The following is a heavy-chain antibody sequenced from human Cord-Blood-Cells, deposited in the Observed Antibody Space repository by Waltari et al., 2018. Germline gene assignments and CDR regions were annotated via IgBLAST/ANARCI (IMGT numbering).Heavy chain of an antibody. CDR3: ARGQGRAVAGTRYDFDY. D-gene: IGHD6-19*01. CDR2: INPNSGGT. J-gene: IGHJ4*02. CDR1: GYTFTAYY. Sequence: QVPLVQSVAEVKKPGASVKVSCKASGYTFTAYYMHWRRQAPGQGLEWMGWINPNSGGTNYAQKFQGRVTMTRDTSISTAYMELSRLRSDDTAVYYCARGQGRAVAGTRYDFDYWGQGTLVTVSS. V-gene: IGHV1-2*02.